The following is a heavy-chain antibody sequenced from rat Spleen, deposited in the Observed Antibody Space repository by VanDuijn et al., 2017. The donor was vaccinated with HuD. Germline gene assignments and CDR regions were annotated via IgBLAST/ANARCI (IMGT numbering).Heavy chain of an antibody. Sequence: EVQLVESGGGLVQPGRSLKLSCAASGFTFSDYYMAWVRQAPTKGLEWVASISYDGCSAYYRDSVKGRFTVSRDNAKSTLYLQMDSLRSEDTATYYCARISLMYTTEGIGNWFTYWGQGTLVTVSS. D-gene: IGHD1-11*01. J-gene: IGHJ3*01. V-gene: IGHV5-20*01. CDR3: ARISLMYTTEGIGNWFTY. CDR1: GFTFSDYY. CDR2: ISYDGCSA.